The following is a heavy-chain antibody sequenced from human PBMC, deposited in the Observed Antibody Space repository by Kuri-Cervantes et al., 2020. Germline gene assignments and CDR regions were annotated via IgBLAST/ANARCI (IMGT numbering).Heavy chain of an antibody. Sequence: GESLKISCAASGFTFTKFGMNWVRQAPGKGLEWVSYISSSSSTIYYADSVKGRFTISRDNAKNSVYLQVNSLRAEDTAVYYCAREISERVDYWGQGTLVTVSS. CDR1: GFTFTKFG. V-gene: IGHV3-48*01. J-gene: IGHJ4*02. CDR2: ISSSSSTI. CDR3: AREISERVDY.